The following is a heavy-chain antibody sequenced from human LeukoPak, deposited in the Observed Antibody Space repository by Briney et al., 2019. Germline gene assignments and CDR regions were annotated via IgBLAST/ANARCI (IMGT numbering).Heavy chain of an antibody. D-gene: IGHD1-26*01. CDR3: AREVGATIEY. CDR1: GFTFSSYG. J-gene: IGHJ4*02. CDR2: ICYDGSNK. Sequence: GRSLRLSCAASGFTFSSYGMHWGRQAPGKGLEWVAVICYDGSNKYYADSVKGRFTISRDNSKNTLYLQMNSLRAEDTAVYYCAREVGATIEYWGQGTLVTVSS. V-gene: IGHV3-33*01.